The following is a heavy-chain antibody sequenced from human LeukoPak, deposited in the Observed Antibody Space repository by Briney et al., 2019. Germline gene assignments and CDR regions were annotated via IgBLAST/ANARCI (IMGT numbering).Heavy chain of an antibody. Sequence: PSETLSLTCTVSGGSINNYYWSWIRQPPGKGLEWIGYIYYSGSTNYNPSLKSRVTISVGTSKNQFSLKLNSVTAADTAVYYCARDRITMVRGALRYYGMDVWGQGTTVTVSS. V-gene: IGHV4-59*01. CDR3: ARDRITMVRGALRYYGMDV. CDR2: IYYSGST. D-gene: IGHD3-10*01. CDR1: GGSINNYY. J-gene: IGHJ6*02.